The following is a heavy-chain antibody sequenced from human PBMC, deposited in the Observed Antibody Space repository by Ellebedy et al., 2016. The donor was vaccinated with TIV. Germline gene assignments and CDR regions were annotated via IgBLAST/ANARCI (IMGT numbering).Heavy chain of an antibody. D-gene: IGHD5-12*01. CDR3: ARGKPGLRRWFDP. CDR2: INHSGST. V-gene: IGHV4-34*01. J-gene: IGHJ5*02. CDR1: GGSISSGGYY. Sequence: SETLSLXXAVSGGSISSGGYYWSWIRQPPGKGLEWIGEINHSGSTNYNPSLKSRVTISVDTSKNQFSLKLSSVTAADTAVYYCARGKPGLRRWFDPWGQGTLVTVSS.